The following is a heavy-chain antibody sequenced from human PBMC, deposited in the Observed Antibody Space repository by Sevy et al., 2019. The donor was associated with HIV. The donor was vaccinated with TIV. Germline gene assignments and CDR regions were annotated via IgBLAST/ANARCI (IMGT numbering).Heavy chain of an antibody. D-gene: IGHD2-15*01. J-gene: IGHJ4*02. Sequence: GGSLRLSCAASGFTFSSYAMSWVRQAPGKGLEWVSAISGSGGSTYYADSVKGRFTISRDNSKNTLYLQMNSLRAEDTAVYYCAKGYCSGGSCYGGGYFDYWCQGTLVTVSS. CDR1: GFTFSSYA. CDR3: AKGYCSGGSCYGGGYFDY. V-gene: IGHV3-23*01. CDR2: ISGSGGST.